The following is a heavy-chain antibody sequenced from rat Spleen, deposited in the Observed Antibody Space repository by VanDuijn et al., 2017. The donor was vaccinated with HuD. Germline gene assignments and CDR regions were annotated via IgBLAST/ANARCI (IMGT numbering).Heavy chain of an antibody. Sequence: EVQLVESGGGSVQPGRSLKLSCAASGFTFTNYDMAWVRQAPTKGLEWIASISTGGGNTYYRDSVKGRFTISRDNAKNTQYLQMDSLRSEDTATYYCTAHGPRISRFAYWGQGTLVTVSS. V-gene: IGHV5S13*01. D-gene: IGHD2-7*01. CDR1: GFTFTNYD. CDR3: TAHGPRISRFAY. CDR2: ISTGGGNT. J-gene: IGHJ3*01.